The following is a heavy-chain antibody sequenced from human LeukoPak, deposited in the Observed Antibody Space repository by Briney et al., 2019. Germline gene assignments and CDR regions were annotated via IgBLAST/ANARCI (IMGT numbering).Heavy chain of an antibody. CDR2: ISSSSSTI. Sequence: PGGSLRLSCAASGFTLSSYRMNWVRQAPGKGLEWVSHISSSSSTIYHADSVMGRFTVSRDNAKNSLYLQMNSLRAEDTAVYYCAKVAYIDGSAVFDYWGQGTLVTVSS. CDR1: GFTLSSYR. V-gene: IGHV3-48*01. J-gene: IGHJ4*02. D-gene: IGHD3-10*01. CDR3: AKVAYIDGSAVFDY.